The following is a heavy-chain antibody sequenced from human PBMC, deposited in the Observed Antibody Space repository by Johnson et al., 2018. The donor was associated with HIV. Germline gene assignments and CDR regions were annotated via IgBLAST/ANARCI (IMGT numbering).Heavy chain of an antibody. CDR3: ARAYTYGAFDI. CDR1: GFTVSSHA. V-gene: IGHV3-7*01. CDR2: IDQDGSEK. J-gene: IGHJ3*02. Sequence: EVQLVESGGGLVQPGGSLRLSCAASGFTVSSHAMHWVRQAPGKGLDWVANIDQDGSEKYYVDSVKGRFTISRDNAKNSLYLQMNSLRAEDTAVYYCARAYTYGAFDIWGQGTTVTISS. D-gene: IGHD5-18*01.